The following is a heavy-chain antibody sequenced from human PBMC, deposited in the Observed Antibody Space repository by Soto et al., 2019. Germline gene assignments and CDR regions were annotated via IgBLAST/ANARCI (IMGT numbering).Heavy chain of an antibody. CDR3: ARGDRGGSGSPASYYYSGLDV. J-gene: IGHJ6*02. CDR1: GFTFSSYA. V-gene: IGHV3-23*01. CDR2: VSAGGDMT. D-gene: IGHD3-10*01. Sequence: VQLLESGGHLVQPGGSLRLSCAASGFTFSSYAMSWVRQAPGKGLDWVSSVSAGGDMTYYSDSVKGRFTISRDNSNNALFLQMDSLRIEDTALYYCARGDRGGSGSPASYYYSGLDVWGQGTTVTVS.